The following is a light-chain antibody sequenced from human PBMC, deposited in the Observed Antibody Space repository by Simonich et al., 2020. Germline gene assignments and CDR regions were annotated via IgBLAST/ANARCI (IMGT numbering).Light chain of an antibody. CDR2: GAS. Sequence: EIVMTQSPATLSVSPGERATLSCRASQSVNRNLAWYQQKPGQAPRILISGASTRATGIPARFSGSGSGTEFTLTISSMQSEDFAVYYCQQYNNWPPWTFGQGTKVEIK. CDR3: QQYNNWPPWT. J-gene: IGKJ1*01. V-gene: IGKV3-15*01. CDR1: QSVNRN.